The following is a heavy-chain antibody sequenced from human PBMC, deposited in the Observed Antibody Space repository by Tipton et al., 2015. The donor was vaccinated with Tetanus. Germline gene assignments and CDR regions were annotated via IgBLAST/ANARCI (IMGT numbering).Heavy chain of an antibody. D-gene: IGHD3-22*01. CDR1: GFTFSSYW. CDR2: IKQDGSEK. V-gene: IGHV3-7*01. Sequence: SLRLSCAASGFTFSSYWMSWVRQAPGKGLEWVANIKQDGSEKYYVDSVKGRFTISRDNAKNSLYLQMNSLRAEDTAVYYCARDPYYYDSSGYLVDILDYWGQGTLVTVSS. J-gene: IGHJ4*02. CDR3: ARDPYYYDSSGYLVDILDY.